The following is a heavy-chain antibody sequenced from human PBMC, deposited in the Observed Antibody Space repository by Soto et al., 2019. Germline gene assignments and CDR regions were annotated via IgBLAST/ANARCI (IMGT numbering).Heavy chain of an antibody. V-gene: IGHV1-18*01. CDR3: ARGFRVAATRWWFDP. CDR1: GYTFTSYD. D-gene: IGHD2-15*01. Sequence: ASVKISCKASGYTFTSYDISWVRQAPGQGLEWMGWISTYNGNTNYAQKLQGRVTMTTDTSTSTAYMELRSLRSDDTAVYYCARGFRVAATRWWFDPWGQGTLVTVSS. CDR2: ISTYNGNT. J-gene: IGHJ5*02.